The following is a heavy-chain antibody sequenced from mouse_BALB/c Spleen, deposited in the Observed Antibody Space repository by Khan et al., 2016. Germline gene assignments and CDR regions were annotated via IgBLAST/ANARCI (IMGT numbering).Heavy chain of an antibody. CDR2: ILPGSGST. J-gene: IGHJ2*01. Sequence: QVQLKESGAELMKPGASVKISCKATGYTFTSNCIEWVKQRPGHGLEWIGEILPGSGSTNYNNKFKGKATVTADTSSNTAYMQLNSLTSADSAVYSCASGGDDPSFEYWGQGTTLTVSS. CDR1: GYTFTSNC. V-gene: IGHV1-9*01. D-gene: IGHD2-3*01. CDR3: ASGGDDPSFEY.